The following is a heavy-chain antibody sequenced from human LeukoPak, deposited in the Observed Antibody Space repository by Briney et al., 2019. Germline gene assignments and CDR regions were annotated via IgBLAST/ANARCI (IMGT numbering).Heavy chain of an antibody. J-gene: IGHJ4*02. CDR1: GYSISSGYH. CDR2: VYRSGTT. Sequence: PSETLSLTCVVSGYSISSGYHWGWIRQPPGKGLEWIGSVYRSGTTYYDPSLKSRVTISVDTSKNQISLKVRSVTAADSAMYYCARENWVFDYWGQGILVTVSS. CDR3: ARENWVFDY. V-gene: IGHV4-38-2*02. D-gene: IGHD7-27*01.